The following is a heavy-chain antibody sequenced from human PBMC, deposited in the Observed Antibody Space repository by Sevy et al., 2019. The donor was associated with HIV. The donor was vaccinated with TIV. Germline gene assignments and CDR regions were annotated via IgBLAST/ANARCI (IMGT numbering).Heavy chain of an antibody. D-gene: IGHD6-13*01. CDR1: GFTINRYW. V-gene: IGHV3-7*01. CDR2: IKQDGSVK. CDR3: VRAIAADGSF. J-gene: IGHJ4*02. Sequence: GGSLRLSCVASGFTINRYWMSWVRQAPGKGLEWVANIKQDGSVKYYVNSVKGRFTISRDNARNLMYHKMNSLRVEDTALYYCVRAIAADGSFWGQGTLVTVSS.